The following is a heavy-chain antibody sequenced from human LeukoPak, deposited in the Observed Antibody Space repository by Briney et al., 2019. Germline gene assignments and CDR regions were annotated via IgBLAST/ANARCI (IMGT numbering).Heavy chain of an antibody. J-gene: IGHJ2*01. D-gene: IGHD2-15*01. V-gene: IGHV5-51*01. CDR3: AKHSPVYCTGGSCYSYWYFDL. CDR2: IYPGDSDT. CDR1: GYIFASYW. Sequence: GESLKISCKGSGYIFASYWIGWVRQMPGKGLEWMGIIYPGDSDTRYSPSFQGQVTISADKSISTAYLQWSSLKASDTAMYYCAKHSPVYCTGGSCYSYWYFDLWGRGTLVTVSS.